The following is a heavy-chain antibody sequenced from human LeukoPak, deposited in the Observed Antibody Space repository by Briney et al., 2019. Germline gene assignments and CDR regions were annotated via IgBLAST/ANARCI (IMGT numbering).Heavy chain of an antibody. Sequence: ASVKVSCKSSGYTFTTYEIDWVRQAPRQGLEWMGWMNPNSGDTAYAKKFQGRVTMTRDRSISTAYMEVSNLISEDTAVYYCARGFSDYDGTDYAILKYWGQGTLVTVSS. CDR3: ARGFSDYDGTDYAILKY. V-gene: IGHV1-8*01. CDR2: MNPNSGDT. D-gene: IGHD3-22*01. CDR1: GYTFTTYE. J-gene: IGHJ4*02.